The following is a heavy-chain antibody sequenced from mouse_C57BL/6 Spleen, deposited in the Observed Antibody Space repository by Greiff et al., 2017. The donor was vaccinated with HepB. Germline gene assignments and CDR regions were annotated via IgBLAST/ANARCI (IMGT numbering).Heavy chain of an antibody. Sequence: VQLQQSGPELVKPGASVKISCKASGYAFSSSWMNWVKQRPGKGLEWIGRIYPGDGDTNYNGKFKGKATLTADKSSSTAYMQLSSLTSDDSAVYFCAGYDYDGRGYGGQGTTLTVSS. J-gene: IGHJ2*01. CDR3: AGYDYDGRGY. CDR1: GYAFSSSW. V-gene: IGHV1-82*01. CDR2: IYPGDGDT. D-gene: IGHD2-4*01.